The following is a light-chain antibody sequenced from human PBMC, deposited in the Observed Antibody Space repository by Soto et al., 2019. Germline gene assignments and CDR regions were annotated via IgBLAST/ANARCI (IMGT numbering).Light chain of an antibody. J-gene: IGLJ1*01. CDR3: KSYDSSLSGSKV. Sequence: QAVVTQPPSVSGAPGQRVTISCTGSSSNIGAGYDVHWYQQLPGTAPKLLIYGNSNRPSGVPDRFSGSKSGTSASLAITGLQAEDEADYYCKSYDSSLSGSKVFGTGTKATVL. CDR1: SSNIGAGYD. CDR2: GNS. V-gene: IGLV1-40*01.